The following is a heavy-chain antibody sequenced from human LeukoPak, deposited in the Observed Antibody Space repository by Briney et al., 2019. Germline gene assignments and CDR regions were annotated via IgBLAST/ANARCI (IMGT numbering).Heavy chain of an antibody. CDR3: ARLKCISTTCPSRYVMDV. CDR1: GVPISSYY. J-gene: IGHJ6*02. D-gene: IGHD2-2*01. Sequence: PSETLSLTCSVSGVPISSYYWSWIRQPPGKGLEYIGYIYYSGSTNYNPSLKSRVTISVDTSKDQFSLNLTSVTAADTAVYYCARLKCISTTCPSRYVMDVWGQGTTVTVSS. CDR2: IYYSGST. V-gene: IGHV4-59*01.